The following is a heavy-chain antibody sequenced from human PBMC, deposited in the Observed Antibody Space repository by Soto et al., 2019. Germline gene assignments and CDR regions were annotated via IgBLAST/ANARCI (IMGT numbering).Heavy chain of an antibody. CDR2: IKQDGSEK. J-gene: IGHJ4*02. CDR3: AREFGAVAYEVLFDY. V-gene: IGHV3-7*01. D-gene: IGHD6-19*01. CDR1: GFTFSSYW. Sequence: EVQLVESGGGLVQPGGSLRLSCAASGFTFSSYWMSWVRQAPGKGLEWVANIKQDGSEKYYVDSVKGRFTISRDNAKNSLYLQMNSLRAEDTAVYYCAREFGAVAYEVLFDYWGQGTLVTVSS.